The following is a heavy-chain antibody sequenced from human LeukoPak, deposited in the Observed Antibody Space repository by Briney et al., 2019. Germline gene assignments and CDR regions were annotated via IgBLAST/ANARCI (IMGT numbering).Heavy chain of an antibody. J-gene: IGHJ4*02. CDR1: GYTFTSYG. Sequence: ASVKVSCKASGYTFTSYGFSWVRQAPGQGLEWMGWISAYNGNTNYAQKLQGRVTMTTDTSTSTAYMELSSLRSEDTAVYYCATAKSRLLHFDYWGQGTLVTVSS. D-gene: IGHD1-26*01. CDR3: ATAKSRLLHFDY. V-gene: IGHV1-18*01. CDR2: ISAYNGNT.